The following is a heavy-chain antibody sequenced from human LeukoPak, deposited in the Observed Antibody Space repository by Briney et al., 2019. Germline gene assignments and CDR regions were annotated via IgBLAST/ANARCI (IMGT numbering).Heavy chain of an antibody. D-gene: IGHD1-1*01. CDR3: ARAPSTYNYYMDV. V-gene: IGHV3-21*01. CDR2: IRTGSSYT. Sequence: GALRLSCVASGFTFRTYSLTWVRRAPGMGLEWVSSIRTGSSYTDYSDSYYSDSVKGRFTISRDNARNSLYLQMNSLRAEDTAVYYCARAPSTYNYYMDVWGRGTTVIVSS. CDR1: GFTFRTYS. J-gene: IGHJ6*03.